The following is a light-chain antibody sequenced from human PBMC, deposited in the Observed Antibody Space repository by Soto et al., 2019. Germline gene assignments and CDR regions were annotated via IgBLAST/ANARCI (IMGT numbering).Light chain of an antibody. CDR3: QQSYTTPIT. J-gene: IGKJ5*01. CDR2: AAS. Sequence: DIEMTQSPASLSSSVGDIVMITCRASQTISRHLNWYQQKPGKAPNLLVYAASSLQSGVPSRFTGSGSGTDFTLTISSLQPEDFATYFCQQSYTTPITFGQGTRLEIK. V-gene: IGKV1-39*01. CDR1: QTISRH.